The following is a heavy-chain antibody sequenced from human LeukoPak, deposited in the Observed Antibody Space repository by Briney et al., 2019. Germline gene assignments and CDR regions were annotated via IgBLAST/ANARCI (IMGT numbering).Heavy chain of an antibody. D-gene: IGHD6-19*01. V-gene: IGHV4-4*07. Sequence: SETLSLTCTVSGGSISSYYWSWIRQPAGKGLEWIGRIYTSGSTNYNPSLKSRVTMSVDTPKNQFSLKLSPVTAADTAVYYCAREGYSSGWDRFDYWGQGTLVTVSS. CDR3: AREGYSSGWDRFDY. CDR1: GGSISSYY. J-gene: IGHJ4*02. CDR2: IYTSGST.